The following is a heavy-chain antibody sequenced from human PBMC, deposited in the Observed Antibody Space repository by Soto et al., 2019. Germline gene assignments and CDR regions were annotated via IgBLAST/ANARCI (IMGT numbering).Heavy chain of an antibody. J-gene: IGHJ6*02. V-gene: IGHV3-23*01. CDR2: ISGSGGST. D-gene: IGHD7-27*01. CDR1: GFTFSSYA. CDR3: ASPWRPKQTGDWRDYYYGMDV. Sequence: PGGSLRLSCAASGFTFSSYAMSWVRQAPGKGLEWVSAISGSGGSTYYADSVKGRFTISRDNSKNTLYLQMNSLRAEDTAVYYCASPWRPKQTGDWRDYYYGMDVWGQGTTVTVSS.